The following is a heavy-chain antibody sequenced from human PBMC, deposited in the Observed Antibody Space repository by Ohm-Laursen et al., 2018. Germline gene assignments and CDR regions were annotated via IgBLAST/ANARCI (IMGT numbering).Heavy chain of an antibody. CDR2: MYYSGST. D-gene: IGHD6-19*01. V-gene: IGHV4-59*02. J-gene: IGHJ4*02. CDR1: GVSASRYY. Sequence: GTLSLTCPVSGVSASRYYWSWIRQPPGKGLESIGYMYYSGSTNYNPSLKSRVAISIDTSKNQFSLKLSSVTAADTAVYYCARGNPVAGTFDYWGQGTLVTVSS. CDR3: ARGNPVAGTFDY.